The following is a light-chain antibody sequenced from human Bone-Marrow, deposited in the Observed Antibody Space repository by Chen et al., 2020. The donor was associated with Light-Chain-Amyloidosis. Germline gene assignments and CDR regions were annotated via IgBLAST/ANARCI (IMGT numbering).Light chain of an antibody. J-gene: IGLJ3*02. Sequence: SYVLTQPSSVSVAPGQTATIACGGNNIGSTSVHWYQQTPGQAPLLVVYDDSVRPSGIPERVPGSNSGNTATLTISRVEARDEADYYCQVWDRSSDRPVFGGGTKLTVL. V-gene: IGLV3-21*02. CDR3: QVWDRSSDRPV. CDR2: DDS. CDR1: NIGSTS.